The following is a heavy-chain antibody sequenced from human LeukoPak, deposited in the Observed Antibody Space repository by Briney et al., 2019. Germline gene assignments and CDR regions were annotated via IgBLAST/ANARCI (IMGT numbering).Heavy chain of an antibody. Sequence: PGGSLRLSCAASGFTFSNHEMNWVRQAPGKGLEWVSYISTSGSTRYYADSVKGRFTISRDNAKNSLYLQMNSLRAEDTAVYYCARDVLGGQGTLVTVSS. CDR2: ISTSGSTR. J-gene: IGHJ4*02. V-gene: IGHV3-48*03. D-gene: IGHD3-3*01. CDR1: GFTFSNHE. CDR3: ARDVL.